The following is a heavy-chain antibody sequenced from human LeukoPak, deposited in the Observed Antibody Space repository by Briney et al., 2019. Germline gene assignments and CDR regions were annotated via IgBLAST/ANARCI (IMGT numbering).Heavy chain of an antibody. CDR3: ARDGRDGYNPFDP. D-gene: IGHD5-24*01. CDR1: AGTFSIYA. V-gene: IGHV1-69*04. J-gene: IGHJ5*02. Sequence: SVTVSFKASAGTFSIYAISWMRQAPGQGLEWMERIIPILGIANYAQKFQGRVTITADKSTSTAYMELSSLRSEDTAVYYCARDGRDGYNPFDPWGQGTLVTVSS. CDR2: IIPILGIA.